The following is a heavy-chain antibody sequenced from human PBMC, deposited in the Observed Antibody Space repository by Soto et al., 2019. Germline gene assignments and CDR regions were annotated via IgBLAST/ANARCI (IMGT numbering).Heavy chain of an antibody. CDR1: AGSVSMGDYY. Sequence: TLSLTSPVSAGSVSMGDYYWIWIRQPPGKGLEWIGYIYYSGSTYYNPSLKSRVTISVDTSKNQFSLKLSSVTAADTAVYYCARECSSTSCHYYYGMDVWGQGTTVTVSS. V-gene: IGHV4-30-4*01. CDR3: ARECSSTSCHYYYGMDV. CDR2: IYYSGST. J-gene: IGHJ6*02. D-gene: IGHD2-2*01.